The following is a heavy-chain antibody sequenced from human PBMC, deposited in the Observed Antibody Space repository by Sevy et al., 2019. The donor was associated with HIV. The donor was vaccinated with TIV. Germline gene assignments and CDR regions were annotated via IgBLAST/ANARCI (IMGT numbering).Heavy chain of an antibody. Sequence: GESLKISCAASGFTFSSYAMHWVRQAPGKGLEWVAVISYDGSNKYYADSVKGRFTISRDNSKNTLYLQMNSLRAEDTAVYYCARDKVVVVPAAMAPYYYYYGMDVWGQGTTVTVSS. V-gene: IGHV3-30*04. J-gene: IGHJ6*02. CDR2: ISYDGSNK. CDR1: GFTFSSYA. CDR3: ARDKVVVVPAAMAPYYYYYGMDV. D-gene: IGHD2-2*01.